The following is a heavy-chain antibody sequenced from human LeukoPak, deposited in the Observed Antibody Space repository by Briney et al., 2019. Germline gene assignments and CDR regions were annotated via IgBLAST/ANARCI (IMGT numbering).Heavy chain of an antibody. Sequence: PSETLSLTCSVSGYSISSGYHWGWIRQPPGKGLEWIGSIFYRGSTYYNPALMSRVTISVDTSKNLFSLKLRSVSATDTAVYYCAREGKDYFDIPGYYFFDYWGQGALVTVSS. CDR1: GYSISSGYH. CDR2: IFYRGST. J-gene: IGHJ4*02. V-gene: IGHV4-38-2*02. CDR3: AREGKDYFDIPGYYFFDY. D-gene: IGHD3-22*01.